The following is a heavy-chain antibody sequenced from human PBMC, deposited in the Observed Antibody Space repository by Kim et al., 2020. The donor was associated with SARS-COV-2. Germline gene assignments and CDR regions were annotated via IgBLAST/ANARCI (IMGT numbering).Heavy chain of an antibody. V-gene: IGHV3-15*01. Sequence: TTDYAATVKGRVTISRDDSNSTLYLQMHSLKTEDTAVYYCTTVFSHYYLDVWGRGTTVTVSS. J-gene: IGHJ6*03. CDR2: TT. CDR3: TTVFSHYYLDV.